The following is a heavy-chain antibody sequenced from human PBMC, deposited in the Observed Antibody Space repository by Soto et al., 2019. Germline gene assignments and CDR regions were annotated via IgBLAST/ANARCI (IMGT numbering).Heavy chain of an antibody. D-gene: IGHD6-19*01. J-gene: IGHJ5*02. CDR3: AREIAVAGMDWFDP. V-gene: IGHV4-4*02. Sequence: PSETLSLTCAVSGGSISSSNWWSWVRQPPGKGLEWIGEIYHSGSTNYNPSLKSRVTISVDKSKNQFSLKLSSVTAADPAVYYWAREIAVAGMDWFDPCGQGTLVTVSA. CDR2: IYHSGST. CDR1: GGSISSSNW.